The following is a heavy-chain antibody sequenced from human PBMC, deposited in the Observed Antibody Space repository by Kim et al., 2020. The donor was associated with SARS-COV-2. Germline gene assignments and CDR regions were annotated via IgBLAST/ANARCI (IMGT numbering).Heavy chain of an antibody. CDR3: ARGIENKEIMVQGAQFDY. CDR2: MNPNSGNT. Sequence: ASVKVSCKASGYTFTSYDINWVRQATGQGLEWMGWMNPNSGNTGYAQKFQGRVTMTRNTSISTAYMELSSLRSEDTAVYYCARGIENKEIMVQGAQFDYWGQGTLVTVSS. D-gene: IGHD3-10*01. CDR1: GYTFTSYD. V-gene: IGHV1-8*01. J-gene: IGHJ4*02.